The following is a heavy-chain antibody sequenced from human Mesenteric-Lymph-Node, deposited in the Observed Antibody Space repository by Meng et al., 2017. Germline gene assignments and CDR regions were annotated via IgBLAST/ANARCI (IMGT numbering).Heavy chain of an antibody. CDR2: INQDGSEK. CDR3: ARADRGYSYGYVYYFDY. D-gene: IGHD5-18*01. J-gene: IGHJ4*02. CDR1: GFSFSSYW. V-gene: IGHV3-7*04. Sequence: GESLKISCAASGFSFSSYWMSWVRQAPGKGLEWVANINQDGSEKYYVDSVKGQFTISRDNAKNSLYLQMNSLSAEDTAVYYCARADRGYSYGYVYYFDYWGQGTLVTVSS.